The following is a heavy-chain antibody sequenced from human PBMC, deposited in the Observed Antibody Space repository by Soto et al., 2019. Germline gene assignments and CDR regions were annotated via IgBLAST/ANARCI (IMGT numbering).Heavy chain of an antibody. CDR3: ARGLSYDFWSGYYTDPRRRLPFDY. D-gene: IGHD3-3*01. Sequence: GGSLRLSCSASGFTFSSYAMHWVRQAPGKGLEYVSAISSNGGSTYYADSVKGRFTISRDNSKNTLYLQMSSLRAEDTAVYYCARGLSYDFWSGYYTDPRRRLPFDYWGQGTLVTVSS. CDR1: GFTFSSYA. J-gene: IGHJ4*02. V-gene: IGHV3-64D*08. CDR2: ISSNGGST.